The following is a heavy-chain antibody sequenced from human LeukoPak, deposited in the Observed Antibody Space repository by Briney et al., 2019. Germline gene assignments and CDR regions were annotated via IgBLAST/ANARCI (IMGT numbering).Heavy chain of an antibody. Sequence: PSETLSLTCTVSGGSIRGSSDYWGWIRQPPGEGLEWIGSIYYSGTTYYSPSLKSRVTISVDTPKNQFSLNLSSVTAADTAVYSCTSGSYYYPDYWGQGTLVTVSS. CDR2: IYYSGTT. CDR3: TSGSYYYPDY. CDR1: GGSIRGSSDY. D-gene: IGHD1-26*01. J-gene: IGHJ4*02. V-gene: IGHV4-39*01.